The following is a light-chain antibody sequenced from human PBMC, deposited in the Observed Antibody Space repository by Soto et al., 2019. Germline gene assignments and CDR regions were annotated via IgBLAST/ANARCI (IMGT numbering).Light chain of an antibody. Sequence: EIVLTQSPGTLSLSPGERATLSCRASHSITSRYLAWYQQKPGQAPRLLIFGASIRDTGIPDRFSGSGSGTDFTLTISRLESEDFAVYFCQRYNNWPPITCGQGTRREIK. CDR3: QRYNNWPPIT. J-gene: IGKJ5*01. CDR2: GAS. V-gene: IGKV3-20*01. CDR1: HSITSRY.